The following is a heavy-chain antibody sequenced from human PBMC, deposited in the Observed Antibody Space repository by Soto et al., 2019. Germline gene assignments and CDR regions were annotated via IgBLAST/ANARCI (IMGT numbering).Heavy chain of an antibody. Sequence: EVQLVESGGGLVQPGGSLRLSCAASGFTFSLYSMSWVRQAPGKGLEWVSYISRSSTGIHYADSVKGRFTLSRDDATNSMHLKMNSLQDGATAVYYCARAVTWGLDVWGQGTTVSISS. J-gene: IGHJ6*02. V-gene: IGHV3-48*02. CDR1: GFTFSLYS. CDR2: ISRSSTGI. D-gene: IGHD3-10*01. CDR3: ARAVTWGLDV.